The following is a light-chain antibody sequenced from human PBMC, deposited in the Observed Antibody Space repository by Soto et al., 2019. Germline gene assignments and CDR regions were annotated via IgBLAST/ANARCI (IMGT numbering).Light chain of an antibody. CDR1: RSISSW. J-gene: IGKJ1*01. Sequence: DIQMTQSPSTLSASVGDRVTITCRASRSISSWLAWYQHKPGKAPKLLIYDASNLESGVPSRFSGSGSGTEFTLTISSLQAEDFATYYCQHYISSSRAFGQGTTVEIK. CDR2: DAS. V-gene: IGKV1-5*01. CDR3: QHYISSSRA.